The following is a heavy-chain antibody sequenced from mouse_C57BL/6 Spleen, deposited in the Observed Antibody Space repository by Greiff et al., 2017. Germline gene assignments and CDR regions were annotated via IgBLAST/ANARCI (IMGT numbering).Heavy chain of an antibody. Sequence: EVQLVESGEGLVKPGGSLKLSCAASGFTFSSYAMSWVRQTPEKRLEWVAYISSGGDYIYYADTVKGRFTISRDNARNTLYLQMSSLKSEDTAMYYCTREDYGYHYFDYWGQGTTLTVSS. D-gene: IGHD2-2*01. CDR3: TREDYGYHYFDY. J-gene: IGHJ2*01. CDR1: GFTFSSYA. V-gene: IGHV5-9-1*02. CDR2: ISSGGDYI.